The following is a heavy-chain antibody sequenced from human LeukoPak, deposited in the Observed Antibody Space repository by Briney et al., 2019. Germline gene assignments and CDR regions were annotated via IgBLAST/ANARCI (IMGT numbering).Heavy chain of an antibody. D-gene: IGHD2-2*01. CDR1: GFTFSSYA. CDR3: AKRFFGVVPAAIAFDY. V-gene: IGHV3-23*01. J-gene: IGHJ4*02. CDR2: ISGGGGST. Sequence: PRGSLRLSCAASGFTFSSYAMSWVRQAPGKGLEWVSAISGGGGSTFYADSVKGRFTISRDNSKNTLYLQMNSPRAEDTAVYYCAKRFFGVVPAAIAFDYWGQGTLVTVSS.